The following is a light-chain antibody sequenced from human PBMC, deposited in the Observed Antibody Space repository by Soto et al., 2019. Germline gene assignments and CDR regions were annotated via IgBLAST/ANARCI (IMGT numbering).Light chain of an antibody. Sequence: EIVLTQSPGTLSLSPGERATLSCRASQSVSSSFLAWYQQKPGQAPRLLIYGASSKATGIPDRFSGRVSGTDFTLTISRLEPEDVAVYYCQQYGSSPLTFGGGTKVDIK. CDR3: QQYGSSPLT. CDR1: QSVSSSF. V-gene: IGKV3-20*01. CDR2: GAS. J-gene: IGKJ4*01.